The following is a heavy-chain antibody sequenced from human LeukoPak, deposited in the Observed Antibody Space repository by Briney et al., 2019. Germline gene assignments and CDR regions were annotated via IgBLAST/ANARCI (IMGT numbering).Heavy chain of an antibody. Sequence: SGGSLRLSCAASGLTFSTYWMSWVRQAPGKGLEWVAIINQDGSQKYYVDSVKGRFTISRDNAKNSLYLQMDSLRVEDTAVYHCAKDVAWGRMDLWGQGTLATVSS. CDR3: AKDVAWGRMDL. V-gene: IGHV3-7*01. J-gene: IGHJ4*02. D-gene: IGHD3/OR15-3a*01. CDR1: GLTFSTYW. CDR2: INQDGSQK.